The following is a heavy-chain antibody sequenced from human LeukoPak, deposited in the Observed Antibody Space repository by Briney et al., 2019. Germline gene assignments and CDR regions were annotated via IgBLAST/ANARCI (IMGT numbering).Heavy chain of an antibody. CDR2: ISGSGAST. J-gene: IGHJ4*02. CDR1: GFTFSSYA. CDR3: AKQPGSVVDSSGSLSRH. V-gene: IGHV3-23*01. Sequence: PGGSLRLSCAAPGFTFSSYAMSWVRQAPGKGLEWVSTISGSGASTYYADSVKGRFTISRDNSKNTLYLQMNSLRAEDTAVYYCAKQPGSVVDSSGSLSRHWGQGTLVTVSS. D-gene: IGHD3-22*01.